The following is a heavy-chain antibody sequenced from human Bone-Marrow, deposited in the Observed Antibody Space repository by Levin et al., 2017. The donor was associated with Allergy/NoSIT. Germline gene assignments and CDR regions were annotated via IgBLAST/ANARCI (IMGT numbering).Heavy chain of an antibody. CDR2: ISGSGGST. CDR1: GFTFSSYA. J-gene: IGHJ4*02. CDR3: AKIAPEDYGDSYYFDY. D-gene: IGHD4-17*01. V-gene: IGHV3-23*01. Sequence: GGSLRLSCAASGFTFSSYAMSWVRQAPGKGLEWVSAISGSGGSTYYADSVKGRFTISRDNSKNTLYLQMNSLRAEDTAVYYCAKIAPEDYGDSYYFDYWGQGTLVTVSS.